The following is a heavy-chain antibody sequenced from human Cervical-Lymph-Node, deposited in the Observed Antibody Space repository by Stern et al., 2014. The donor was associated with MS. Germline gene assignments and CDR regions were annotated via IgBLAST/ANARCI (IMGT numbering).Heavy chain of an antibody. V-gene: IGHV3-11*01. J-gene: IGHJ4*02. D-gene: IGHD4-23*01. CDR1: GLTFSDYY. CDR2: ISSTGNTK. Sequence: VQLLESGGGLVKPGRSLRLSCAASGLTFSDYYMSWIRQAPGKRLEWISSISSTGNTKYYPDSLRGRLTISRDDAKSSVYLQIDSLGAADTAVYYCATSLGTYGGNPFDDWGQGTLVTVSS. CDR3: ATSLGTYGGNPFDD.